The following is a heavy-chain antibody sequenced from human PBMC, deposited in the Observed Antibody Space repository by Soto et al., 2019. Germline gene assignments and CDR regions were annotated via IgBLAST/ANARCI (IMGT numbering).Heavy chain of an antibody. D-gene: IGHD5-18*01. CDR2: IIPIFGTA. J-gene: IGHJ6*02. CDR1: GGTFSSYA. CDR3: ARPVDTKIYYYYGMDV. Sequence: GASVKVSCKASGGTFSSYAISWVRQAPGQGLEWMGGIIPIFGTANYAQKFQGRVTITADESTSTAYMELSSLRSEDTAVYYCARPVDTKIYYYYGMDVWGQGTTVTVSS. V-gene: IGHV1-69*13.